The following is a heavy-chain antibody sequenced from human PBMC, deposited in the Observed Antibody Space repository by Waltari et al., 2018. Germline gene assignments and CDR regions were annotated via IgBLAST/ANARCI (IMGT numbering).Heavy chain of an antibody. CDR2: IISIPTTI. Sequence: EVQLVESGGGLVQPGGSLRLSCAASGFTFSSYSMNWVRQAPGKGLEWVSYIISIPTTIYYADSVTGRFTISRDNAKNSLYLQMNSLRAEDTAVYYCARDQIAAAGYWGQGTLVTVSS. D-gene: IGHD6-13*01. V-gene: IGHV3-48*04. CDR1: GFTFSSYS. CDR3: ARDQIAAAGY. J-gene: IGHJ4*02.